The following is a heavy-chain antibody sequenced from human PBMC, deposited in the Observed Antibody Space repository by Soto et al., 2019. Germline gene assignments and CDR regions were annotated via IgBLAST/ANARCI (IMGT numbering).Heavy chain of an antibody. CDR2: IIPIFGTA. D-gene: IGHD3-3*01. J-gene: IGHJ4*02. Sequence: SVKVSCKASGGTFSIYAISWVLQAPGQGLEWMGGIIPIFGTANYAQKFQGRVTITADKSTSTAYMELSSLRSEDTAVYYCARGSEGYYFDYWGQGTLVTVSS. CDR1: GGTFSIYA. V-gene: IGHV1-69*06. CDR3: ARGSEGYYFDY.